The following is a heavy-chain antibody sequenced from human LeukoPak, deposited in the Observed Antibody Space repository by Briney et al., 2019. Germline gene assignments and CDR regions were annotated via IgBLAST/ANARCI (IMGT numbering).Heavy chain of an antibody. V-gene: IGHV1-2*02. CDR1: GYTFTGYY. D-gene: IGHD3-22*01. CDR2: INPNSGGT. CDR3: ARAPGYYDSSGYHRFDY. Sequence: ASVKVSSKASGYTFTGYYMHWVRQAPRQGLEWRGWINPNSGGTNYAQKFQGRVTMTRDTSISTAYMELRRLRSADTAVYYCARAPGYYDSSGYHRFDYWGQGTLVTVSS. J-gene: IGHJ4*02.